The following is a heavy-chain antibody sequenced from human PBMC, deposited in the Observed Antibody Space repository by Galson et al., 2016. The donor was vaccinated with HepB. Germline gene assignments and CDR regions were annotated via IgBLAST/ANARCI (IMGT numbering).Heavy chain of an antibody. CDR3: AREGTSRKTYWYLDL. CDR2: ISYDSSNK. CDR1: GFRFSNYA. Sequence: SLRLSCAVSGFRFSNYAIHWVRQAPGKGLEWVAFISYDSSNKFFGDSVKCRSTISRDTSKNSVFLQMNTLRPEDTAVYYCAREGTSRKTYWYLDLWGRGTLVTVSS. D-gene: IGHD2-2*01. J-gene: IGHJ2*01. V-gene: IGHV3-30*04.